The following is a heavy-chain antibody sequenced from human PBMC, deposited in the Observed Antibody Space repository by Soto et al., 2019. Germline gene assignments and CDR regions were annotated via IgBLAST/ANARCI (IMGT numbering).Heavy chain of an antibody. J-gene: IGHJ4*02. V-gene: IGHV4-4*07. CDR3: ARGPGLLPLGYFDY. Sequence: SETLSLTCTVSGASINNSYWSWIRQPAGNGLEWIGRIYSSGKTNYNSSLKSRVTMSVGTSKNQFSLNLGSVTAADTAVYYCARGPGLLPLGYFDYWGQGTL. CDR2: IYSSGKT. CDR1: GASINNSY.